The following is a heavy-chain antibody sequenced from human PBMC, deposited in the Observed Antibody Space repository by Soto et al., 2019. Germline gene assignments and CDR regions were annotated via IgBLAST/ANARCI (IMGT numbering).Heavy chain of an antibody. Sequence: SQTLSLTCAISGDSVSSNSAAWNWIRQSPSRGLECLGRTYYRSKWYNDYAVSVKSRITINPDTSKNQFSLQLNSVTPEATAVYYCSSDYTEGDSYKGWYDYWGQGSLVT. CDR1: GDSVSSNSAA. CDR2: TYYRSKWYN. D-gene: IGHD6-19*01. J-gene: IGHJ4*02. V-gene: IGHV6-1*01. CDR3: SSDYTEGDSYKGWYDY.